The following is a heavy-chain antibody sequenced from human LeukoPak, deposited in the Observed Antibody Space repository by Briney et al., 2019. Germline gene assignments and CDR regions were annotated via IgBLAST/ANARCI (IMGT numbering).Heavy chain of an antibody. D-gene: IGHD3-3*01. CDR1: GFTFSSYA. J-gene: IGHJ5*02. V-gene: IGHV3-48*01. CDR3: ARGPDYDFWSGYWGFDP. CDR2: ISSSSSTI. Sequence: GGSLRLSCAASGFTFSSYAMNWVRQAPGKGLEWVSYISSSSSTIYYADSVKGRFTISRDNAKNSLYLQMNSLRAEDTAVYYCARGPDYDFWSGYWGFDPWGQGTLVTVSS.